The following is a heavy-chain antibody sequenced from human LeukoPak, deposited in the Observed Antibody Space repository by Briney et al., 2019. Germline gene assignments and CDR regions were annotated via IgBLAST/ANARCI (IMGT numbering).Heavy chain of an antibody. CDR1: GFTFSSYA. Sequence: HSGGSLRLSCTASGFTFSSYAMSWVRQAPGKGLDWVSAITGSGDSTYYADSVKGRFTISRDNSKNTLYLQMNNLRAEDTALYYCAKDRVPRYSGYGLSDDWGQGTLVTVSA. V-gene: IGHV3-23*01. D-gene: IGHD5-12*01. J-gene: IGHJ4*02. CDR3: AKDRVPRYSGYGLSDD. CDR2: ITGSGDST.